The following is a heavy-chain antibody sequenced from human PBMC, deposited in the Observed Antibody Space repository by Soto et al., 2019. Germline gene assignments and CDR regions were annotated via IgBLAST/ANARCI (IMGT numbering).Heavy chain of an antibody. CDR3: ARDGAYDSSGYYSDNWFDP. CDR1: GFTFSSYA. D-gene: IGHD3-22*01. Sequence: GGSLRLSCAASGFTFSSYAMHWVRQAPGKGLEWVAVISYDGSNKYYADSVKGRFTISRDNSKNTLYLQMNSLRAEDTAVYYCARDGAYDSSGYYSDNWFDPWGQGTLVTVSS. V-gene: IGHV3-30-3*01. CDR2: ISYDGSNK. J-gene: IGHJ5*02.